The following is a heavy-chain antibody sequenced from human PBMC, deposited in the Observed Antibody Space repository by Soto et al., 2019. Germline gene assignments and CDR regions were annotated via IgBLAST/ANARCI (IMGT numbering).Heavy chain of an antibody. J-gene: IGHJ4*02. CDR1: GSTLTNYS. V-gene: IGHV1-18*04. D-gene: IGHD3-9*01. CDR2: ISAYNGKI. Sequence: QVQLVQSEPEVKKPGASVKVSCKTSGSTLTNYSFNWVRQAPGQGLEWVGWISAYNGKINFAQKFQDRLTMTTDMCTSTAYMELRSLTSDDTAVYYFAYSDAVLPGEIDYWGQGTLVTVSS. CDR3: AYSDAVLPGEIDY.